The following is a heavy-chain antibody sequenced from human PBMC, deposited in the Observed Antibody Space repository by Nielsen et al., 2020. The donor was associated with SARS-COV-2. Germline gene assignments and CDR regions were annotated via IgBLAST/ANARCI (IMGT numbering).Heavy chain of an antibody. CDR1: GFPFTTYG. D-gene: IGHD3-9*01. V-gene: IGHV3-33*01. J-gene: IGHJ6*03. Sequence: GESLKISCAASGFPFTTYGMHWVRQAPGKGLDWVAVIWYDGSNKYYAESMKGRFTISKDNYKNTVYLQMDSLRAEDTAVYYCARGALGGIYDILTGPPDVWGKGTTVTVSS. CDR3: ARGALGGIYDILTGPPDV. CDR2: IWYDGSNK.